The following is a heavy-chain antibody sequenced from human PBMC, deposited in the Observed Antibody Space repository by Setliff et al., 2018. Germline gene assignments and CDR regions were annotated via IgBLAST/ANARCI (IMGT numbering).Heavy chain of an antibody. Sequence: PSETLSLTCTVSGGSIRSYYWNWIRQPPGKGLEWIGYIYYSGSANYNPSLKSRVTISVDTSKNHFSLKPSSVTAADTAVYYCAGSTVTQVDYWGQGTLVTVSS. D-gene: IGHD4-17*01. CDR3: AGSTVTQVDY. CDR1: GGSIRSYY. CDR2: IYYSGSA. J-gene: IGHJ4*02. V-gene: IGHV4-59*08.